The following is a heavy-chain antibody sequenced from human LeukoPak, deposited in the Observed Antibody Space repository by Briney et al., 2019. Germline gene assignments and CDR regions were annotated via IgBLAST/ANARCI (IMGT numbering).Heavy chain of an antibody. J-gene: IGHJ4*02. CDR1: GGSISSGSYY. V-gene: IGHV4-61*10. Sequence: SQTLSLTCTVSGGSISSGSYYWSWIRQPAGKGLEWIGYIYYSGSTNYNPSLKSRVTISVDTSKNQFSLKLSSVTAADTAVYYCARGGSSSDYWGQGTLVTVSS. D-gene: IGHD6-6*01. CDR2: IYYSGST. CDR3: ARGGSSSDY.